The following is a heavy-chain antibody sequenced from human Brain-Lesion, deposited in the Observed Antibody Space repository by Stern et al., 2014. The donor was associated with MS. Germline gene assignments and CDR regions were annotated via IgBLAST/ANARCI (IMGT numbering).Heavy chain of an antibody. J-gene: IGHJ4*02. D-gene: IGHD3-10*01. CDR1: GGSISSSSYY. CDR3: AKLWLGELPESPFDY. Sequence: VQLVESGPGLVKPSETLSLTCTVSGGSISSSSYYWGWIRQPPGKGLEWIGSIYYRGSTYYHPSLKSRVTISRDTSKNHFPLRLSSVTAADTAVYFCAKLWLGELPESPFDYWGQGTLVTVSS. CDR2: IYYRGST. V-gene: IGHV4-39*01.